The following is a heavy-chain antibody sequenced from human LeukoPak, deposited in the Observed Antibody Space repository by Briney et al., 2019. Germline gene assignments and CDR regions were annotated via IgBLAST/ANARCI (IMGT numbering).Heavy chain of an antibody. Sequence: GASVKVSCKASGYTLTDYYMHWVRQSPGQGLEWMGWINPNSGGTNFAQNFQGRVTMTRDTSITTAYMELSSLRSDDTAVYYCARTPTPGYDYYYYMDVWGKGTTVTVSS. CDR2: INPNSGGT. V-gene: IGHV1-2*02. CDR3: ARTPTPGYDYYYYMDV. D-gene: IGHD3-16*01. CDR1: GYTLTDYY. J-gene: IGHJ6*03.